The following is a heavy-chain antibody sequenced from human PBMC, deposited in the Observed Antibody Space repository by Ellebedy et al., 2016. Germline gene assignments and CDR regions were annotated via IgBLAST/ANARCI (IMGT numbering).Heavy chain of an antibody. CDR3: ARDRRDSTRTLDY. Sequence: GGSLRLSCAASGFTFSSYGMHWVRQAPGKGLEWVAVIWYDGSNKYYADSVKGRFTISRDNSKNTLYLQMNSLRAEDTAVYYCARDRRDSTRTLDYWGQGTLVTVSS. CDR1: GFTFSSYG. CDR2: IWYDGSNK. V-gene: IGHV3-33*01. J-gene: IGHJ4*02. D-gene: IGHD5-18*01.